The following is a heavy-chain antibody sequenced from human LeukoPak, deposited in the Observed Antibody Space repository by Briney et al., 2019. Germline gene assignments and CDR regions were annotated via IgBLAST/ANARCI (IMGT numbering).Heavy chain of an antibody. CDR1: GYTFTGYY. CDR2: IIPIFGTA. D-gene: IGHD6-13*01. J-gene: IGHJ4*02. CDR3: ARGGQLAAPLDY. V-gene: IGHV1-69*13. Sequence: SVKVSCTASGYTFTGYYMHWVRPAPGQGLEWMGGIIPIFGTANYAQKFQGRVTITADESTSTAYMELSSLRSEDTAVYYCARGGQLAAPLDYWGQGTLVTVSS.